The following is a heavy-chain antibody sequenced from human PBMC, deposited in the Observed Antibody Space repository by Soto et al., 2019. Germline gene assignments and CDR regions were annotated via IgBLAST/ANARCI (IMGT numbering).Heavy chain of an antibody. CDR1: GYSFTSYW. CDR3: ARRTANYYYYAMDV. V-gene: IGHV5-10-1*01. J-gene: IGHJ6*02. Sequence: GESLKISCKGSGYSFTSYWMSWVRQMPGQGLEWMGRIVPSDSYTNYSPSFQGHVTISADKSISTAYLPWSRLKASETAMYYCARRTANYYYYAMDVWGQGNTVTVSS. CDR2: IVPSDSYT. D-gene: IGHD5-18*01.